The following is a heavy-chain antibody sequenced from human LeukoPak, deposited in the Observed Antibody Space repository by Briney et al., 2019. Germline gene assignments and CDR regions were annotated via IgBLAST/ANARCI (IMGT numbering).Heavy chain of an antibody. CDR3: ASGPSYSGSNEYFAS. CDR1: GYTFTGYG. D-gene: IGHD1-26*01. Sequence: ASVKVSCKASGYTFTGYGMNWVRQAPGQGLEWMGWINTNTGNPTYAQDYTGRFVFSLDTSVSTTYLQISRLKAEDTAVYYCASGPSYSGSNEYFASWGQGTLVTVSS. CDR2: INTNTGNP. V-gene: IGHV7-4-1*02. J-gene: IGHJ4*02.